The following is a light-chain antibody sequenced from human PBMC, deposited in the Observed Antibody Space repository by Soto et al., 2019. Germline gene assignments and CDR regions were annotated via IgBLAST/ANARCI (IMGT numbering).Light chain of an antibody. J-gene: IGLJ1*01. Sequence: QSVLPQPASVSGSPGESITISCTGTRSDVGSYNLVSWYHQIPGKAPKLMIYEGSKRPSGVSNRFSGSKSGNTASLTISGLQAEDEADYYCCSYAGSSTSYVFGTGTKVTVL. V-gene: IGLV2-23*01. CDR1: RSDVGSYNL. CDR3: CSYAGSSTSYV. CDR2: EGS.